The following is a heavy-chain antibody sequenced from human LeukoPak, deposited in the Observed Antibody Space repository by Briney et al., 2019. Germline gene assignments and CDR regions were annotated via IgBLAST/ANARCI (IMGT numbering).Heavy chain of an antibody. CDR1: GFTFSTYT. J-gene: IGHJ4*02. Sequence: PGGSLRLSCAASGFTFSTYTMTWVRQVPGKGLEWVSVIRGSGATTYYAESAKGRFTISRDNSKNTVYLQMNSLRAEDTAVYYCAKRHGISGTTTRAADYWGQGTLVTVSS. V-gene: IGHV3-23*01. D-gene: IGHD1-7*01. CDR2: IRGSGATT. CDR3: AKRHGISGTTTRAADY.